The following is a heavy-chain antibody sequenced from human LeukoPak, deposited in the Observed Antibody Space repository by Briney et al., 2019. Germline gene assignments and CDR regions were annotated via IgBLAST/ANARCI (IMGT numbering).Heavy chain of an antibody. J-gene: IGHJ4*02. CDR3: AKDWGYTTMVSYYFDY. Sequence: GGSLRLSCAASGFTFSGYGMHWVRQAPDKGLEWVAVIWYDGNNKYYADSVKGRLTISRGNSKNTLYLQMNSLRAEDTAVYYCAKDWGYTTMVSYYFDYWGQGALVTVSS. CDR2: IWYDGNNK. V-gene: IGHV3-33*06. D-gene: IGHD5-18*01. CDR1: GFTFSGYG.